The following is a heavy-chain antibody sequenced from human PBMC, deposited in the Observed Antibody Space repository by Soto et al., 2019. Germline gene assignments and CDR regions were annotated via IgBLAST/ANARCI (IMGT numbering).Heavy chain of an antibody. CDR3: ARTFNGYPDY. CDR1: GFSLTTSGMC. Sequence: SGPTLVNPTQTLTLTCSFSGFSLTTSGMCVSWIRQPPGRALEWLALIDWDDDKYYSTSLKTRLTISKDTSENQVVLTMSNMDPVDTATYYCARTFNGYPDYWGQGTLVTVSA. D-gene: IGHD5-18*01. CDR2: IDWDDDK. J-gene: IGHJ4*01. V-gene: IGHV2-70*12.